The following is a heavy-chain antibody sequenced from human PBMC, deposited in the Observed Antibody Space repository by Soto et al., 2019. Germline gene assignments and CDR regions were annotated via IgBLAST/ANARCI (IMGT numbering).Heavy chain of an antibody. CDR2: IWYDGSNK. Sequence: GGSLRLSCAASGFTFSSCGMHWVRQAPGRGLEWVAVIWYDGSNKYYADSVRGRFTISRDNSKNTLYLQMNSLRAEDTAVYYCARDVGLRYFDWFVRTTYGMDVWGQGTTVTVSS. CDR3: ARDVGLRYFDWFVRTTYGMDV. V-gene: IGHV3-33*01. CDR1: GFTFSSCG. D-gene: IGHD3-9*01. J-gene: IGHJ6*02.